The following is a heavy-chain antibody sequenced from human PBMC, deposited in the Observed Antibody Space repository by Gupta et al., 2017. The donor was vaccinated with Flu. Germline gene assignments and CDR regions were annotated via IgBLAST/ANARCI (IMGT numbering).Heavy chain of an antibody. J-gene: IGHJ4*02. Sequence: EMQLVESGGDLVQPGGSLRLSCAASGFTFSSSYLQWVRQAPGKELVWVSRINPDGSSTTYAESVKGRFTISRDNAKNTLYLQMNSLGDDDTAVYYCATVTSGCWGQGTLVTVSS. V-gene: IGHV3-74*03. CDR2: INPDGSST. CDR3: ATVTSGC. D-gene: IGHD4-17*01. CDR1: GFTFSSSY.